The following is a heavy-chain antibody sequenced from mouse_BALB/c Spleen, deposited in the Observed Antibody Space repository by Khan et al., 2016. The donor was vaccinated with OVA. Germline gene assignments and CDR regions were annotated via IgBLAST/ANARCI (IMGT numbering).Heavy chain of an antibody. Sequence: EVELVESGGGLVQPGGSRTLSCAASGFTFSNFGMHWVRQAPEKGLEWVAYISSGSNTIHYADTVKGRFTISRDTPKNTLFLQLTSLRSEDTSMYYCVREDYDNWYFDVWGEGTTVTVSS. J-gene: IGHJ1*01. D-gene: IGHD2-4*01. V-gene: IGHV5-17*02. CDR3: VREDYDNWYFDV. CDR1: GFTFSNFG. CDR2: ISSGSNTI.